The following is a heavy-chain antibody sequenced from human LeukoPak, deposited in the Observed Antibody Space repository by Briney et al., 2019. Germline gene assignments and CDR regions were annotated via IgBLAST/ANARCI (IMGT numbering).Heavy chain of an antibody. V-gene: IGHV1-2*02. CDR3: ARDTYGSGSYYNDGWFDP. D-gene: IGHD3-10*01. J-gene: IGHJ5*02. CDR1: GYTFTVYY. CDR2: INPNSGGT. Sequence: ASVKVSCKASGYTFTVYYMHWVRQAPGQGLEWMGWINPNSGGTNYAQKFQGRVTMTRDTSISTAYMELSRLRSDDTAVYYCARDTYGSGSYYNDGWFDPWGQGTLVTVSS.